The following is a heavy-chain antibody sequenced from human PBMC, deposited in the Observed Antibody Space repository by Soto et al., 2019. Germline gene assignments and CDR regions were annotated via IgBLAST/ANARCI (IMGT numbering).Heavy chain of an antibody. V-gene: IGHV4-59*01. D-gene: IGHD1-7*01. Sequence: SETLSLTCNVSGDSISHNYWSWIRQPPGKGLEWIGYIYYSGSTDYNPSLESRVTISVDRSKNQFSLKLHSVTAADAAVYYCARFRTIRPAHDSPRPKNNWFDPWGQGTLVTVSS. J-gene: IGHJ5*02. CDR3: ARFRTIRPAHDSPRPKNNWFDP. CDR1: GDSISHNY. CDR2: IYYSGST.